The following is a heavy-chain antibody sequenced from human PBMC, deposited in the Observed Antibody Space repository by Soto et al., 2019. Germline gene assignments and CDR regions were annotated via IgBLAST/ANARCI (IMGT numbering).Heavy chain of an antibody. CDR1: GFTFSGSA. J-gene: IGHJ4*02. D-gene: IGHD3-10*01. Sequence: GGSLRLSCAASGFTFSGSAMHWVRQASGKGLEWVGRIRSKANSYATAYAASVKGRFTISRDDSKNTAYLQMNSLKTEDTAVYYCTRRLSNYYGSGSSFDYWGQGTLVTVSS. CDR3: TRRLSNYYGSGSSFDY. CDR2: IRSKANSYAT. V-gene: IGHV3-73*01.